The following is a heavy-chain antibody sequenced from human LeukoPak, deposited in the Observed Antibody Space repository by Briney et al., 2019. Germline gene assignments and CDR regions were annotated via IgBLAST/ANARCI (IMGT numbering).Heavy chain of an antibody. V-gene: IGHV1-46*01. CDR2: INPSGGST. J-gene: IGHJ3*02. Sequence: ASVKVSCKAFGYTFTSYYMHWARQAPGQGLEWMGIINPSGGSTSYAQKFQGRVTMTRDTSTSTVYMELSSLRSEDTAVYYCARVCGRTNDAFDIWGQGTMVTVSS. CDR3: ARVCGRTNDAFDI. CDR1: GYTFTSYY. D-gene: IGHD3-16*01.